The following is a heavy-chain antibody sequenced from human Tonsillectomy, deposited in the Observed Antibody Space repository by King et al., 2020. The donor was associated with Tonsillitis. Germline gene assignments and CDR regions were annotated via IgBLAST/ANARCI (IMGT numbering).Heavy chain of an antibody. CDR1: GFTFSSYA. Sequence: QLVQSGGGLVQPGGSLRLSCAASGFTFSSYAMSWVRQAPGKGLEWVSAISGSGGSTYYADSVKGRFTISRDNSKNTLYLQMNSLRAEDTAVYYCAKDLLVLWFGGTNYYFDYWGQGTLVTVSS. J-gene: IGHJ4*02. CDR3: AKDLLVLWFGGTNYYFDY. CDR2: ISGSGGST. V-gene: IGHV3-23*04. D-gene: IGHD3-10*01.